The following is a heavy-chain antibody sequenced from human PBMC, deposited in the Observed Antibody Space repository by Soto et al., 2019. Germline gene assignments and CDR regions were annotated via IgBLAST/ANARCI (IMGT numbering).Heavy chain of an antibody. Sequence: SETLSLTCTVSGGSISTYYWSWIRQPPGKGLEWIGYIYYSGSTNYNPSLKSRVTISVDTSKNQFSLKLSSVTAADTAVYYCAGLGYCSSTSCPPLGLDPWGQGTLVTVSS. V-gene: IGHV4-59*01. CDR3: AGLGYCSSTSCPPLGLDP. D-gene: IGHD2-2*01. CDR2: IYYSGST. CDR1: GGSISTYY. J-gene: IGHJ5*02.